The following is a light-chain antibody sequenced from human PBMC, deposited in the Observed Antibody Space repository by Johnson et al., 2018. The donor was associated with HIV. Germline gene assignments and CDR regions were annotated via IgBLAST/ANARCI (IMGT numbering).Light chain of an antibody. J-gene: IGLJ1*01. CDR3: GTWDSSLSAGV. CDR2: KNH. V-gene: IGLV1-51*02. Sequence: QSVLTQPPSVSAAPGQKVTISCSGSSSNIGNNYVSWYQQLPGTAPKLLIFKNHERPSGIPDRFSGSKSGTSATLGITGLQTGDEADYYCGTWDSSLSAGVVGTGTKVTVL. CDR1: SSNIGNNY.